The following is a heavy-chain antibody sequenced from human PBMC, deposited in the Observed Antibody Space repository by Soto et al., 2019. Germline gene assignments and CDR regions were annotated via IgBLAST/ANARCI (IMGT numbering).Heavy chain of an antibody. Sequence: GGSLRLSCAASGFTFSTYAMSWVRQAPGKGLEWVSAISGSGGSTYYADSVNGRFTISRDNSKNTLYLQMNSLRAEDTAVYYCAKDKISKPVTFDYWGQGTLVTVSS. CDR1: GFTFSTYA. V-gene: IGHV3-23*01. CDR2: ISGSGGST. J-gene: IGHJ4*02. CDR3: AKDKISKPVTFDY. D-gene: IGHD4-17*01.